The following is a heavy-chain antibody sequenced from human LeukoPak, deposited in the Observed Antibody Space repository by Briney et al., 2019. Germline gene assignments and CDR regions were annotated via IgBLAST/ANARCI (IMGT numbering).Heavy chain of an antibody. J-gene: IGHJ4*02. D-gene: IGHD6-19*01. CDR2: ISTYNGNT. Sequence: ASVKVSCKTSGYSFTTYGINWVRQAPGQGLEWMGWISTYNGNTNYAQTLQGRVTMTTDTSTTTAYMGLRNLRSDDTAVYYCARGSPVAVAPIDYWGQGTLVTVSS. CDR1: GYSFTTYG. V-gene: IGHV1-18*01. CDR3: ARGSPVAVAPIDY.